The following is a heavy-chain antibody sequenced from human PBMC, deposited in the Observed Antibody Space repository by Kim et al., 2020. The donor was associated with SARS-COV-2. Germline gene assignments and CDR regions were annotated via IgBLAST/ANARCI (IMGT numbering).Heavy chain of an antibody. J-gene: IGHJ6*02. CDR1: GFTFSSYG. Sequence: GGSLRLSCAASGFTFSSYGMHWVRQAPGKGLEWVAVISYDGSNKYYADSVKGRFTISRDNSKNTLYLQMNSLRAEDTAVYYCTVWFGEPSPYGMDVWGQGTTVTVSS. D-gene: IGHD3-10*01. CDR2: ISYDGSNK. CDR3: TVWFGEPSPYGMDV. V-gene: IGHV3-30*03.